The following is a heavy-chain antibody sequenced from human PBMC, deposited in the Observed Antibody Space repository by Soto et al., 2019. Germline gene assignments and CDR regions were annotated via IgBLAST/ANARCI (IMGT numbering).Heavy chain of an antibody. J-gene: IGHJ4*02. CDR1: GFTFSSYA. V-gene: IGHV3-23*01. D-gene: IGHD2-15*01. CDR3: AKVSDIVVVVAAQPTFDY. Sequence: GGSLRLSCAAYGFTFSSYAMSWVRQAAGKGLEWVSAISGSGGSTYYADSVKGRFTISRDNSKNTLYLQMYSLSAEDTAVYYCAKVSDIVVVVAAQPTFDYWGQGT. CDR2: ISGSGGST.